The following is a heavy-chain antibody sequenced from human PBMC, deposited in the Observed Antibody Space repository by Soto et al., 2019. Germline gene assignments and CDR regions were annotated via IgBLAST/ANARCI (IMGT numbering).Heavy chain of an antibody. CDR1: GFTFSSYG. V-gene: IGHV3-33*01. D-gene: IGHD4-17*01. CDR3: ARDDGDYALDI. Sequence: QVQLVESGGGVVQPGRSLRLSCAASGFTFSSYGMHWVRQAPGKGLEGVAVIWNDGSNKYYADSVKGRFTISRDNSKNTLYLQMNSLRAEDTAVYYCARDDGDYALDIWGQGTMVTVSS. CDR2: IWNDGSNK. J-gene: IGHJ3*02.